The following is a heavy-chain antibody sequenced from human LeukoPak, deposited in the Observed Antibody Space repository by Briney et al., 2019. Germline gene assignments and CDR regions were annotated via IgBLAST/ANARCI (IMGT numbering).Heavy chain of an antibody. CDR1: GYTFTSYG. D-gene: IGHD5-12*01. J-gene: IGHJ4*02. V-gene: IGHV1-18*01. Sequence: GASVKVSCKASGYTFTSYGISWVRQAPGQGLEWMGWISAYNGNTNYAQKLQGRVTMTTDTSTSTAYMELRSLRSDDTAVYCCARGRERVVATMGYYWGQGTLVTVSS. CDR3: ARGRERVVATMGYY. CDR2: ISAYNGNT.